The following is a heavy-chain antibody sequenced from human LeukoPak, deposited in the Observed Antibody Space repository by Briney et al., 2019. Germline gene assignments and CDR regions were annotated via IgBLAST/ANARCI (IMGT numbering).Heavy chain of an antibody. CDR1: GSTFSSYA. J-gene: IGHJ4*02. D-gene: IGHD3-10*01. CDR2: ISGSGGST. V-gene: IGHV3-23*01. Sequence: GGSLRLSCAASGSTFSSYAMSWVRQAPGKGLEWVSVISGSGGSTYYADSVKGRFTISRDNSKNTLYLQMNSLRAEDTAVYYCAKPGAYGSGSYTENWGQGTLVTVSS. CDR3: AKPGAYGSGSYTEN.